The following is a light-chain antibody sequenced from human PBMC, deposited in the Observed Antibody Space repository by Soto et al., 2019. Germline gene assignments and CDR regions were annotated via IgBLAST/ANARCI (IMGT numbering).Light chain of an antibody. J-gene: IGKJ3*01. CDR3: QQYDDLPQVT. CDR1: QDIANR. CDR2: DAS. Sequence: DIQMTQSPPSLSASVCDRVSMTCQASQDIANRLNWYQQKPGKAPKLLIYDASNLDAGVPSRFSASGSGTDFTFAITNLQPEDIATYFCQQYDDLPQVTFGPGTKVD. V-gene: IGKV1-33*01.